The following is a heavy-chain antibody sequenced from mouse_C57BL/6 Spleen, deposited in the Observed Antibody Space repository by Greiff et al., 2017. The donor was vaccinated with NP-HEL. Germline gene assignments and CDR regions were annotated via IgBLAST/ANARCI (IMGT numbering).Heavy chain of an antibody. CDR2: INYDGSST. CDR1: GFTFSDYY. V-gene: IGHV5-16*01. CDR3: ARVSSNYVYYFDY. J-gene: IGHJ2*01. D-gene: IGHD2-5*01. Sequence: EVNVVESEGGLVQPGSSMKLSCTASGFTFSDYYMAWVRQVPEKGLEWVANINYDGSSTYYLDSLKSRFIISRDNAKNILYLQMSSLKSEDTATYYCARVSSNYVYYFDYWGQGTTLTVSS.